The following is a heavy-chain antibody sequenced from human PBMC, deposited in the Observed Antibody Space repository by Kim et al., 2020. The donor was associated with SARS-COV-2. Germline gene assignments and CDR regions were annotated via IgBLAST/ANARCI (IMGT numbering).Heavy chain of an antibody. CDR3: ARGGNWISVAG. J-gene: IGHJ4*02. D-gene: IGHD1-20*01. CDR1: GFTFSDYY. V-gene: IGHV3-11*01. Sequence: GGSLTLSCAASGFTFSDYYMSLIRQAPGKGLEWVSYISSSGSTIYYADSVKGRFTLSRDNAKNSLYLQMNSLRAADTAVYYCARGGNWISVAGWGQGTLVTVSS. CDR2: ISSSGSTI.